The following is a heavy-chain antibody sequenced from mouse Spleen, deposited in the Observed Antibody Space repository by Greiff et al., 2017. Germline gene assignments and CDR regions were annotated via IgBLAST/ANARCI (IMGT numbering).Heavy chain of an antibody. CDR1: GYTFTDYN. D-gene: IGHD1-1*01. J-gene: IGHJ4*01. CDR3: ARWGTTVVATGAMDY. CDR2: INPNNGGT. V-gene: IGHV1-18*01. Sequence: EVQLQQSGPELVKPGASVKIPCKASGYTFTDYNMDWVKQSHGKSLEWIGDINPNNGGTIYNQKFKGKATLTVDKSSSTAYMELRSLTSEDTAVYYCARWGTTVVATGAMDYWGQGTSVTVSS.